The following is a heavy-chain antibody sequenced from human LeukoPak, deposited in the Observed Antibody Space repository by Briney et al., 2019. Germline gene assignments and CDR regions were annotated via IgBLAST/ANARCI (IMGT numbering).Heavy chain of an antibody. V-gene: IGHV4-30-4*01. CDR2: IYYSGST. J-gene: IGHJ2*01. CDR3: ARDPRPRYCSSTSCWGYWYFDL. CDR1: GGSISSGDYY. Sequence: SETLSLTCTVSGGSISSGDYYWSWIRQPPGKGLEWFGYIYYSGSTYYNPSLKSRVTISVDTSKNQFSLKLSSVTAADTAVYYCARDPRPRYCSSTSCWGYWYFDLWGRGTLVTVSS. D-gene: IGHD2-2*01.